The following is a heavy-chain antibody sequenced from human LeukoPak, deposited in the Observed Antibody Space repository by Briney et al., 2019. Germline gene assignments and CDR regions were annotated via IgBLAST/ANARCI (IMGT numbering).Heavy chain of an antibody. D-gene: IGHD5-12*01. J-gene: IGHJ6*03. CDR1: GYTFSNYY. Sequence: GASVKVSCKASGYTFSNYYMHWVRQAPGQGLEWMGIINPSGGSTSYAQKFQGRVSMTRDTSTSTVYMELSSLRSEDTAVYYCARGYSGYYYYMDVWGKGTTVTVSS. CDR2: INPSGGST. V-gene: IGHV1-46*01. CDR3: ARGYSGYYYYMDV.